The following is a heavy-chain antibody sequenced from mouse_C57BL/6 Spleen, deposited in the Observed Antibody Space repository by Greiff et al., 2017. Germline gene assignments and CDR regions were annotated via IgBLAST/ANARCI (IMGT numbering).Heavy chain of an antibody. D-gene: IGHD1-1*01. V-gene: IGHV5-16*01. CDR1: GFTFSDYY. J-gene: IGHJ3*01. Sequence: EVMLVESEGGLVQPGSSMKLSCTASGFTFSDYYMAWVRQVPEKGLDWVANINYDGSSTYYLDSLKSRFNISRDNAKNILYLQMSSLKSEDTATYYCARESYYYGSSYAYWGQGTLVTVSA. CDR3: ARESYYYGSSYAY. CDR2: INYDGSST.